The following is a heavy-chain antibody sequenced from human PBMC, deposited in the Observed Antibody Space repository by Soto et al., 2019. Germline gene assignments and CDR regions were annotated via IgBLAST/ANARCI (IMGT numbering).Heavy chain of an antibody. Sequence: QVQLVQSGAEVKKPGSSVKVSCKASGGTFSSYAFSWVRQAPGQGLEWMGGIIRIFHTPTYAQKFQGRVTITADESTSTAYMELISLRSDDTAVYDCVHRRDGYNSAFFDYWGQGTLVTVSS. V-gene: IGHV1-69*01. CDR1: GGTFSSYA. CDR3: VHRRDGYNSAFFDY. D-gene: IGHD5-12*01. J-gene: IGHJ4*02. CDR2: IIRIFHTP.